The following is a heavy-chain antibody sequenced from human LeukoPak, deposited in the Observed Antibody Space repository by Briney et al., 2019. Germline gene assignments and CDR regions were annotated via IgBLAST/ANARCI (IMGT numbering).Heavy chain of an antibody. CDR3: AGQWLGRTFDY. J-gene: IGHJ4*02. Sequence: PSETLSLTCTVSGGSISSYYWSWIRQPPGKGLEWIGHIHYSGSTNYDPSLKSPVTISVDTSKNQFSLKLSSVTAADTAVYYCAGQWLGRTFDYWGQGTLVTVPS. CDR2: IHYSGST. D-gene: IGHD5-12*01. CDR1: GGSISSYY. V-gene: IGHV4-59*08.